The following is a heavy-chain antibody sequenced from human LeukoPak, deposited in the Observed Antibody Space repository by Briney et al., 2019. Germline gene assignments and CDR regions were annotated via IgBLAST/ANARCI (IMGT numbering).Heavy chain of an antibody. CDR2: ISAYNGNT. J-gene: IGHJ6*03. CDR1: GGTFSSYA. Sequence: ASVKVSCKASGGTFSSYAISWVRQAPGQGLEWMGWISAYNGNTNYAQKLQGRVTMTTDTSTSTAYMELRSLRSDDTAVYYCASNGGNYYYYYMDVWGKGTTVTVSS. CDR3: ASNGGNYYYYYMDV. D-gene: IGHD4-23*01. V-gene: IGHV1-18*01.